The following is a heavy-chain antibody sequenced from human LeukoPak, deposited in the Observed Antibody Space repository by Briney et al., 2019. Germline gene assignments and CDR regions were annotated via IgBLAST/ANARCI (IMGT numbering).Heavy chain of an antibody. V-gene: IGHV1-2*02. CDR1: GYTFTGYY. CDR3: ARDVHYYGSGSYYLIDY. J-gene: IGHJ4*02. CDR2: INPNSGGT. Sequence: ASVKVSCKASGYTFTGYYMHWVRRAPGQGLEWMGWINPNSGGTNYAQKFQGRVTMTRDTSISTAYMELSRLRSDDTAVYYCARDVHYYGSGSYYLIDYWGQGTLVTVPS. D-gene: IGHD3-10*01.